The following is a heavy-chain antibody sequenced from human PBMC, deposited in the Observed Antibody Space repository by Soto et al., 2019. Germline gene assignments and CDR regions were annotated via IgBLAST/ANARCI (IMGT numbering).Heavy chain of an antibody. CDR1: GYSFTSYW. D-gene: IGHD4-4*01. Sequence: GESLKISCKGSGYSFTSYWIGWVRQMPGKGLEWMGIIYPGDSDTRYSPSFQGQVTISADKSISTAYLQWSSLKASDTAMYYCARHIVSYTVTNYFYSYMDVGGKGTRVTVPS. CDR3: ARHIVSYTVTNYFYSYMDV. J-gene: IGHJ6*03. CDR2: IYPGDSDT. V-gene: IGHV5-51*01.